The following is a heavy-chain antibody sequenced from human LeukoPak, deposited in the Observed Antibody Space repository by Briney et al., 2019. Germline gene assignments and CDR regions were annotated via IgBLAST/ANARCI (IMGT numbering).Heavy chain of an antibody. D-gene: IGHD3-22*01. J-gene: IGHJ6*03. Sequence: GRSLRLSCAASGFTFSSYGIHWVRQAPGKGLEWVALTSYDGTDTYYADSVKGRFTISRDNAKNSLYLQMNSLRAGDTALYYCAKSPYDSSGYYVNYMDVWRKGTTVTVSS. CDR1: GFTFSSYG. CDR3: AKSPYDSSGYYVNYMDV. CDR2: TSYDGTDT. V-gene: IGHV3-30*18.